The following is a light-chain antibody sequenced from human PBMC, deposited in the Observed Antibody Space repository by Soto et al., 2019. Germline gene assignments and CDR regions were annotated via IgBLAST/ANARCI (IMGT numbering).Light chain of an antibody. CDR3: SSYSSSSILEV. CDR2: DVD. V-gene: IGLV2-14*03. CDR1: GSDIGGHTF. J-gene: IGLJ1*01. Sequence: QSALTQPASVSGSPGQSVTISCTGAGSDIGGHTFVSWYQQHPGKAPKLILSDVDIRPSGISNRFSGSKSGNTASLTISGLQPEDEADYYCSSYSSSSILEVFGTGTKLTVL.